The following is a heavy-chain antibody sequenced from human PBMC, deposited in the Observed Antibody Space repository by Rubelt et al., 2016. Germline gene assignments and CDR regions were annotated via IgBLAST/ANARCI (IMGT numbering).Heavy chain of an antibody. D-gene: IGHD2-15*01. Sequence: VQLLESGGGFVQPGGSLRLSCTASGFTFSRFAISWVRQAPGKGPEWVSTISDNGRNTHYAVSVRGRFTISRDNSKNTLYLQMNSLRADETAVYYCARASSVVVVAATLKTSLDYWGQGTLVTVSS. CDR1: GFTFSRFA. CDR2: ISDNGRNT. J-gene: IGHJ4*02. CDR3: ARASSVVVVAATLKTSLDY. V-gene: IGHV3-23*01.